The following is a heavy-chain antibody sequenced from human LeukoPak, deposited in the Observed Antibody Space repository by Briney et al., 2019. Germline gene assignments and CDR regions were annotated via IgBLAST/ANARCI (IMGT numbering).Heavy chain of an antibody. J-gene: IGHJ4*02. CDR2: ISSSSSYI. CDR1: GFTFSSYS. Sequence: IPGGSLRLSCAASGFTFSSYSMNWVRQAPGKGLEWVSSISSSSSYIYYADSVKGRFTISRDNAKNSLYLQMNSLRAEDTAVYYCARDDNCGGDCRKSVAQINFDYWGQGTLVTVSS. CDR3: ARDDNCGGDCRKSVAQINFDY. V-gene: IGHV3-21*01. D-gene: IGHD2-21*02.